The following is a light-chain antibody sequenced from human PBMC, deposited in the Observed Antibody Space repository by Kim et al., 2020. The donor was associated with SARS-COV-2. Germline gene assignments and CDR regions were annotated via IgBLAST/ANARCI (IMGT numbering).Light chain of an antibody. CDR2: DAS. CDR1: QNIAIY. Sequence: EIVLTQSPATLSLSPGERATLSCRASQNIAIYLAWYQQKPGQAPRLLIYDASNRATGIPARFSGSRSGTDFTLTISSLEPEDFAFYYCQQRSNWPTFGQGTRLEIK. V-gene: IGKV3-11*01. CDR3: QQRSNWPT. J-gene: IGKJ5*01.